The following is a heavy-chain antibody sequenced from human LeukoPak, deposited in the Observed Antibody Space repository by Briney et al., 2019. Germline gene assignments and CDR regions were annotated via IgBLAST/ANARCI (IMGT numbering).Heavy chain of an antibody. V-gene: IGHV4-39*01. Sequence: SETLSLTCTVSGGSISSSSYYWGWIRQPPGKGLEWIGSIYYSGSTYCNPSLKSRVTISVDTSENQFSLKLSSVTAADTAVYYCARTVMYYYDSSAGNWFDPWGQGTLVTVSS. CDR1: GGSISSSSYY. J-gene: IGHJ5*02. CDR2: IYYSGST. D-gene: IGHD3-22*01. CDR3: ARTVMYYYDSSAGNWFDP.